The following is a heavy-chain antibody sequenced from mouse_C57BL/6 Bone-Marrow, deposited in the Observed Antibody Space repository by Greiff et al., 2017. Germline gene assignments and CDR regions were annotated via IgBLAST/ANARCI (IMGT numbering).Heavy chain of an antibody. J-gene: IGHJ4*01. CDR3: ARGYYRYAMDY. V-gene: IGHV5-4*01. CDR2: ISDGGSYT. Sequence: EVQLVESGGGLVKPGGSLKLSCAASGFTFSSYAMSWVRQTPEKRLEWVATISDGGSYTYYPDNVKGRFTISRDNAKNNLYLQMSHLKSEDTAMYYCARGYYRYAMDYWGQGTSVTVSS. D-gene: IGHD2-14*01. CDR1: GFTFSSYA.